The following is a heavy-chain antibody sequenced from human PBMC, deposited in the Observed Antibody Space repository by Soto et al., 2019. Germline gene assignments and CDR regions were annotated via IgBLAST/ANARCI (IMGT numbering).Heavy chain of an antibody. Sequence: GGSLRLSCAASGFTFSSYWMHWVRQAPGKGLVWVSRINSDGSSTSYADSVKGRFTISRDNAKNTLYLQMNSLRAEDTAVYYCARPMGDYGDYELDYWGQGTLVTVSS. J-gene: IGHJ4*02. D-gene: IGHD4-17*01. CDR1: GFTFSSYW. V-gene: IGHV3-74*01. CDR3: ARPMGDYGDYELDY. CDR2: INSDGSST.